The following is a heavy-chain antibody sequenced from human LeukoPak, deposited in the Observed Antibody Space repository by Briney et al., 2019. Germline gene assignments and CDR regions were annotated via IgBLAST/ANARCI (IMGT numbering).Heavy chain of an antibody. D-gene: IGHD1-26*01. J-gene: IGHJ3*02. V-gene: IGHV1-24*01. CDR2: FDPEDGET. CDR3: ATDAELGAHAFDI. CDR1: GYTLTGLS. Sequence: VASVKVSCNVSGYTLTGLSMHWVRQAPGKGLEWMGGFDPEDGETIYAQKFQGRVTMTEDTSTDTAYMELSSLRSEDTAVYYCATDAELGAHAFDIWGQGTMVTVSS.